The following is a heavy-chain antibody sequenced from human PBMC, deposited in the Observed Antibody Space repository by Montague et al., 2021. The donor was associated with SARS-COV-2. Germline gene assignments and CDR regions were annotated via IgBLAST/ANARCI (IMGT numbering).Heavy chain of an antibody. V-gene: IGHV2-5*02. CDR2: IYWDDDK. CDR3: AHRRLHTGSFDX. J-gene: IGHJ4*02. Sequence: PALVKPTQTLTLTCTFSGFSLSTSEVGVGWIRQPPGKALEWLALIYWDDDKRYSPSLKSRLTITKDTSKNQVVLTVTNMDPVDTATYYCAHRRLHTGSFDXWGQGALVTVSS. CDR1: GFSLSTSEVG. D-gene: IGHD1-26*01.